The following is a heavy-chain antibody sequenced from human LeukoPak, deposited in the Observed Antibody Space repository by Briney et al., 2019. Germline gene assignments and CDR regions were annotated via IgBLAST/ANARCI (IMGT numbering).Heavy chain of an antibody. D-gene: IGHD2-8*01. V-gene: IGHV3-23*01. CDR1: GFTFSSYA. Sequence: GGSLRLSCAASGFTFSSYAVSWVRQAPGKALEWGSSIGGSGGSTYSADSVKGRFTISRDNSKNTLYLQMNSLRAEDTALYYCAKDRSCTNDICHGDSDYWGQGTLVTVSS. J-gene: IGHJ4*02. CDR2: IGGSGGST. CDR3: AKDRSCTNDICHGDSDY.